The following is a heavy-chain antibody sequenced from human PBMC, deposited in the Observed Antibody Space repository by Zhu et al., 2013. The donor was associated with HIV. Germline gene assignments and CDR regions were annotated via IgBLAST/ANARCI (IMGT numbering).Heavy chain of an antibody. CDR2: INPNSGGT. CDR1: GYTFTGYY. D-gene: IGHD2-2*01. J-gene: IGHJ5*02. Sequence: QVQLVQSGAEVKKPGASVKVSCKASGYTFTGYYMHWVRQAPGQGLEWMGWINPNSGGTNYAQKFQGRVTMTRDTSISTAYMELSRLRSDDTAVYYCARDLVRIVVVPAATNWFDPWGQGTLVTVSS. CDR3: ARDLVRIVVVPAATNWFDP. V-gene: IGHV1-2*02.